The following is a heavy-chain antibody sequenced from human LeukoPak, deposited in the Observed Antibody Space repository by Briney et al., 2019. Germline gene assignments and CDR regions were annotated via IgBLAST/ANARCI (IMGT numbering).Heavy chain of an antibody. CDR3: AGTNSGYDSFTRLLDG. V-gene: IGHV1-2*02. D-gene: IGHD5-12*01. CDR1: RYTFTRYY. CDR2: INPNSGGT. J-gene: IGHJ4*02. Sequence: ASVKVSCKASRYTFTRYYMHWVRQAPGQGLEWMGWINPNSGGTNYAQKLQGRATMTRDTHIRTATMEPNRLRSDRTPAYYCAGTNSGYDSFTRLLDGGGQGTLVTVPA.